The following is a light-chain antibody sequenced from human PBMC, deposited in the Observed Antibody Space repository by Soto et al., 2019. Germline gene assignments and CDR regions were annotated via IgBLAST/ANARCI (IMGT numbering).Light chain of an antibody. CDR2: GAS. CDR3: QQYGSSRTWT. V-gene: IGKV3-20*01. CDR1: QSVSSSY. J-gene: IGKJ1*01. Sequence: EIVLTQSPGTLSLSPGERATLSCRASQSVSSSYLAWYQQKPGQAPRLLIYGASSRATGIPDRFSGSGSGADFTLTISRLEPEDFAVYYCQQYGSSRTWTFGQGTKVVIK.